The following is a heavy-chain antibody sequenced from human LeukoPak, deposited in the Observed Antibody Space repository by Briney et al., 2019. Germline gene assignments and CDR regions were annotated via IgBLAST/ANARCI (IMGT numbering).Heavy chain of an antibody. V-gene: IGHV4-59*08. CDR3: VSHPYSSYYYHMDV. CDR1: GGSISGYC. CDR2: FCYSGSA. D-gene: IGHD5-18*01. J-gene: IGHJ6*02. Sequence: PSETLSLTCTVSGGSISGYCWSWIRQSPGSRLEWIGYFCYSGSANSSPNYNPSLKSRVTMSVDTSKNQFSLKVSSVSAADTGVYYCVSHPYSSYYYHMDVWGRGTTVTVSS.